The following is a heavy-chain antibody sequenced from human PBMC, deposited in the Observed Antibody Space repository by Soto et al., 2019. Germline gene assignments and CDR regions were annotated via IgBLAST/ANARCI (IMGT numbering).Heavy chain of an antibody. CDR2: IIPIFGTA. J-gene: IGHJ4*02. D-gene: IGHD5-18*01. CDR1: GGTFSSYA. V-gene: IGHV1-69*01. Sequence: QVQLVQSGAEVKKPGSSVKVSCKASGGTFSSYAISWVRQAPGQGLEWMGGIIPIFGTANYSQKFHGRVTITAYEYTSTAYMKLIILRSEDPAVYYCARDLGVGYSSTHEWRVNNYFDYWGQGTLVTVS. CDR3: ARDLGVGYSSTHEWRVNNYFDY.